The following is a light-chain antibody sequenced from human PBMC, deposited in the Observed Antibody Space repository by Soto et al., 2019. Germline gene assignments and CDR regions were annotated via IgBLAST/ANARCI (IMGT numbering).Light chain of an antibody. J-gene: IGKJ1*01. CDR3: QQYGSLPPWT. Sequence: MQTRTTLSVSPGERATLSCRSIQSVSSSYLAGYQQTPGQAPRLRIFGASSRSTGIPDRFSGSGSGTDFTLTISRLEPEDFAVYYCQQYGSLPPWTFGQGTKVDI. CDR2: GAS. CDR1: QSVSSSY. V-gene: IGKV3-20*01.